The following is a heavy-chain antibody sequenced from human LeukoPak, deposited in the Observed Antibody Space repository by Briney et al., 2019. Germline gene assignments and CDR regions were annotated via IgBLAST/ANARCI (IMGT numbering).Heavy chain of an antibody. CDR2: INHSGST. CDR3: ARRMGGITMVRGVSGLKFYYYYMDV. V-gene: IGHV4-34*01. D-gene: IGHD3-10*01. Sequence: SETLSLTCAVYGGSFSGYYWSWIRQPPGKGLEWIGEINHSGSTNYNPSLKSRVTISVDTSKNQFSLKLSSVTAADTAVYYCARRMGGITMVRGVSGLKFYYYYMDVWGKGTTVTISS. CDR1: GGSFSGYY. J-gene: IGHJ6*03.